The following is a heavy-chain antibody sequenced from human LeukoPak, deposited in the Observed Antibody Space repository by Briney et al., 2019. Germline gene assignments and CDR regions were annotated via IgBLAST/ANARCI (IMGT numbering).Heavy chain of an antibody. V-gene: IGHV3-74*01. D-gene: IGHD3-10*01. CDR3: ARDLWFGELLYH. J-gene: IGHJ5*02. CDR1: GFTFSSDW. Sequence: QSGRSLRLSCAASGFTFSSDWMHWVRQAPGKGLVWVSRINSDGSSTSCADSVKGRFTISRDNAKNTLYLQMNSLRAEDTAVYYCARDLWFGELLYHWGQGTLVTVSS. CDR2: INSDGSST.